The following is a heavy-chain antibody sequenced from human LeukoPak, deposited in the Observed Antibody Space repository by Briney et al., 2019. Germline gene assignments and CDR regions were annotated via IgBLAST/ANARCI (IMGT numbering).Heavy chain of an antibody. V-gene: IGHV3-15*01. D-gene: IGHD2-8*01. CDR2: IKHKADGGTT. CDR1: GFTFTNAW. Sequence: GGSLRLSCAASGFTFTNAWMSWVRQAPGKGLEWAGRIKHKADGGTTDYGAPVKGRFTISRDDSKNTLYLQMNGLKTEDTAVYYCTIRASNDYFASWGQGTLVTVSA. J-gene: IGHJ4*02. CDR3: TIRASNDYFAS.